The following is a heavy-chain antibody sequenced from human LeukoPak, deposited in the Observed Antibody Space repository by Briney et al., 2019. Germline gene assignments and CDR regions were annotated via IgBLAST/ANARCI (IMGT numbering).Heavy chain of an antibody. CDR1: GGSISSYY. V-gene: IGHV4-59*01. Sequence: KPSETLSPTCTVSGGSISSYYWSWIRQPPGKGLEWIGYIYYSGSTNYNPSLKSRVTISVDTSKNQFSLKLSSVTAADTAVYYCARAAGPLAAPDFWGQGTPVTVSS. CDR2: IYYSGST. D-gene: IGHD6-13*01. CDR3: ARAAGPLAAPDF. J-gene: IGHJ4*02.